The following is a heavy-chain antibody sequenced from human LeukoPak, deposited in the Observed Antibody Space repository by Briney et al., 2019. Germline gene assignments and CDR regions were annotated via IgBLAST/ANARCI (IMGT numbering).Heavy chain of an antibody. CDR1: GFTFSSYA. CDR2: TSGSGGST. D-gene: IGHD6-6*01. Sequence: PGGSLRLSCAASGFTFSSYAMSWVRQAPGKGLEWVSATSGSGGSTYYADSVKGRFTISRDNSKNTLYLQMNSLRAEDTPVYYCPKEGSRIAARQIDYWGQGTLVTVSS. V-gene: IGHV3-23*01. CDR3: PKEGSRIAARQIDY. J-gene: IGHJ4*02.